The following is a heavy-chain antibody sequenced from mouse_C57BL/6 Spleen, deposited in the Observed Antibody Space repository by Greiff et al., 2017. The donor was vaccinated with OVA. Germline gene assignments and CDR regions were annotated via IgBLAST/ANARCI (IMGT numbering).Heavy chain of an antibody. D-gene: IGHD3-1*01. J-gene: IGHJ2*01. CDR2: INPSTGGT. Sequence: EVKLMESGPELVKPGASVKISCKASGYSFTGYYMNWVKQSPEKSLEWIGEINPSTGGTTYNQKFKAKATVTVDKSSSTAYMQLKSLTSEDAAVYYCARSGNHLDNWGQGTTLTVSS. CDR3: ARSGNHLDN. V-gene: IGHV1-42*01. CDR1: GYSFTGYY.